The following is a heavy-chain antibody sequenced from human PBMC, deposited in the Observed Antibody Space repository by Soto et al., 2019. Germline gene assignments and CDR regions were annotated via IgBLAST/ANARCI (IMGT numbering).Heavy chain of an antibody. CDR2: IGTAGDT. Sequence: GGSLILSCAASGFTFSSYYMHWVRQATGKGLEWVSAIGTAGDTYYPGSVKGRFTISRENAKNSLYLQMNSLRAGDTAVYYCARGLFPPDYYYYMDVWGKGTTVTVSS. CDR1: GFTFSSYY. CDR3: ARGLFPPDYYYYMDV. J-gene: IGHJ6*03. D-gene: IGHD6-19*01. V-gene: IGHV3-13*01.